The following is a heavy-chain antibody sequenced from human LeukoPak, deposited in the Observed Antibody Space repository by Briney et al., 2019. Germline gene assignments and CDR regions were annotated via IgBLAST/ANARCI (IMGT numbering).Heavy chain of an antibody. V-gene: IGHV3-49*04. D-gene: IGHD1-26*01. J-gene: IGHJ5*02. CDR2: IRSKAYGGTT. CDR3: TRDAFSGSYASVFWFDP. CDR1: GFTFGDYA. Sequence: GGSLRLSCTASGFTFGDYAMSWVRQAPGKGLEWVGFIRSKAYGGTTEYAASVKGRFTISRDDSKSIAYLQMNSLKTEDTAVYYCTRDAFSGSYASVFWFDPWGQGTLVTVSS.